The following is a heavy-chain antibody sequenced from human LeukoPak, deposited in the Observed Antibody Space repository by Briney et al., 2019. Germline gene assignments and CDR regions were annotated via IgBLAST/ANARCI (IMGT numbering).Heavy chain of an antibody. CDR1: GFSFSDYW. Sequence: GGSLRLSCAAPGFSFSDYWMTWFRQAQGKGLKWLPHIKQDGSEKYYVDSIKGRFTISRDNAKNLVYLQMNSPRAEDTAVYYCARGWNYAFRFDYWGQGTLVTVSS. D-gene: IGHD1-7*01. CDR3: ARGWNYAFRFDY. J-gene: IGHJ4*02. V-gene: IGHV3-7*01. CDR2: IKQDGSEK.